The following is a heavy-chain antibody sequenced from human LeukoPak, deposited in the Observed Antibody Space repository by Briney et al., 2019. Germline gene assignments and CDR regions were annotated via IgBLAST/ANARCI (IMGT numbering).Heavy chain of an antibody. CDR1: GFTFSSYA. CDR2: ISYDGSNK. Sequence: GGSLRLSCAASGFTFSSYAMHWVRQAPGKGLEWVAVISYDGSNKYYADSVKGRFTISRDNSKNTLYLQMNSLRAEDTAVYYCASAPTTMIVLYYGMDVWGQGTTVTVSS. CDR3: ASAPTTMIVLYYGMDV. V-gene: IGHV3-30-3*01. J-gene: IGHJ6*02. D-gene: IGHD3-22*01.